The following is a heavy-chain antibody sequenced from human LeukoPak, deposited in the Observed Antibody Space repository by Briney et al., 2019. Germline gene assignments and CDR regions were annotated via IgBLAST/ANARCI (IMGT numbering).Heavy chain of an antibody. CDR1: GGSFSGYY. CDR3: AREASGYCSSTSYYPNYYYYYYMDV. V-gene: IGHV4-34*01. D-gene: IGHD2-2*01. J-gene: IGHJ6*03. CDR2: INHSGST. Sequence: SETLSLTCALYGGSFSGYYWSWIRQPPGKGLEWIGEINHSGSTNYNPSLKSRVTISVDTSKNQFSLKLSSVTAADTAVYYCAREASGYCSSTSYYPNYYYYYYMDVWGKGTTVTVSS.